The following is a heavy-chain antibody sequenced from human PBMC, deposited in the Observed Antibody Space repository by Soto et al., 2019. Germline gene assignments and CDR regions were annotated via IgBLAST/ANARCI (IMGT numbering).Heavy chain of an antibody. Sequence: GGSLRLSCAASGFSLSDNAMNWVRQATGKGLEWISYIALTSSTIYYADSVKGRFTISRDKAQNSVFLQMNSLRDDATPVYFCARDLNGHPYYAMDVWCQGTTVTVSS. CDR2: IALTSSTI. V-gene: IGHV3-48*02. CDR1: GFSLSDNA. J-gene: IGHJ6*02. CDR3: ARDLNGHPYYAMDV.